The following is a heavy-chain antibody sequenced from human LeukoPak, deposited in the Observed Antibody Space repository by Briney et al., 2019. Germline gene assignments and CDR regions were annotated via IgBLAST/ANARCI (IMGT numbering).Heavy chain of an antibody. J-gene: IGHJ3*02. V-gene: IGHV1-18*01. CDR1: GHTFTSYG. CDR3: ASPTETTVDAFDI. Sequence: ASVKVSCKASGHTFTSYGISWVRQAPGQGLEWMGWISAYNGNTNYAQKLQGRVTMTTDTSTSTAYMELRSRRSDDTAVYYCASPTETTVDAFDIWGQGTMVTVSS. CDR2: ISAYNGNT. D-gene: IGHD4-17*01.